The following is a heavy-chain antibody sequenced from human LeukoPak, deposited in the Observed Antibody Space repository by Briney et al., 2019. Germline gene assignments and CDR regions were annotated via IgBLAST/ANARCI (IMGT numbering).Heavy chain of an antibody. CDR2: MAGSSGYI. CDR3: ARDRGAYWGGDCYLGFDY. CDR1: GFTFSSYT. D-gene: IGHD2-21*02. Sequence: GGSLRLSCAASGFTFSSYTMNWVRQAPGKGLEWVSSMAGSSGYISYADSVKGRFTISRDNAKKSLYLQMTSLTAEDTAVYYCARDRGAYWGGDCYLGFDYWGRGTLVTVSS. J-gene: IGHJ4*01. V-gene: IGHV3-21*01.